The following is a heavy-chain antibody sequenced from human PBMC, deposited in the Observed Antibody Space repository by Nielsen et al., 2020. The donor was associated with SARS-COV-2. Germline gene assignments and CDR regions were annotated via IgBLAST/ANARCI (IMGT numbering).Heavy chain of an antibody. CDR1: GGSISSSSYY. D-gene: IGHD6-19*01. CDR2: IYYSGST. Sequence: SETLSLTCTVSGGSISSSSYYWGWIRQPPGKGLEWIGSIYYSGSTYYNPSLKSRVTISVDTSKNQFSLKLSSVTAADTAVYYCARQGMGYSSGWYLFHAEYFQHWGQGTLVTVSS. V-gene: IGHV4-39*01. CDR3: ARQGMGYSSGWYLFHAEYFQH. J-gene: IGHJ1*01.